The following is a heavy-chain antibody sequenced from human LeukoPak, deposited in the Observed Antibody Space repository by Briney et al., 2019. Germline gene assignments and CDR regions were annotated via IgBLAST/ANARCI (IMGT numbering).Heavy chain of an antibody. CDR3: AKVEGSHSSSPVGA. D-gene: IGHD6-6*01. Sequence: PGGSLRLSCAASGFTFSSYWMSWVRQAPGKGLEWVADIKQDGSEKYYVDSVKGRFTISRDNSKNTLYLQMNSLRAEDTAVYYCAKVEGSHSSSPVGAWGQGTLVTVSS. V-gene: IGHV3-7*03. CDR1: GFTFSSYW. CDR2: IKQDGSEK. J-gene: IGHJ5*02.